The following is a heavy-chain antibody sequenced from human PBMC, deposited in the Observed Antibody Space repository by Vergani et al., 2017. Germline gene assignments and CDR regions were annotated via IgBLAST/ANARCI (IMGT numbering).Heavy chain of an antibody. CDR2: TYSTGST. CDR3: ARMGGYDEGDAFRIGYFDS. CDR1: GDSISSGAYY. V-gene: IGHV4-31*03. Sequence: QVQLQESGPGLVKPSQTLSLTCSVSGDSISSGAYYWNWIRQHPGKGLEWIGYTYSTGSTHHNPSLRRRINMSVDTSKNQFSLKLHSVTAADTAMYYCARMGGYDEGDAFRIGYFDSWGPGILVTVSS. D-gene: IGHD3-22*01. J-gene: IGHJ4*02.